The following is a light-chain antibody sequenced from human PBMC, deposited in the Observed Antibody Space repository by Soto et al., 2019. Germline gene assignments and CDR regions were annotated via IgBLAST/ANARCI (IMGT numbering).Light chain of an antibody. Sequence: QSALTQPRSVSGSPGQSVTISCTGTSSDVGGYNYVSWYQQHPGKAPKLMIYDVSKRPSGVPDRFSGSKSGNTASLTISGLQAEYEADYYCCSYAGSYSYVFGTGTKHTVL. J-gene: IGLJ1*01. V-gene: IGLV2-11*01. CDR3: CSYAGSYSYV. CDR2: DVS. CDR1: SSDVGGYNY.